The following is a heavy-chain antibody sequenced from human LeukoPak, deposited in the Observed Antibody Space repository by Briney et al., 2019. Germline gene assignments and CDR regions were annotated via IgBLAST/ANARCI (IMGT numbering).Heavy chain of an antibody. CDR3: ARDSHTYYYGSGSYVAFDI. CDR2: INWNGGST. V-gene: IGHV3-20*04. J-gene: IGHJ3*02. CDR1: GFTFDDYG. D-gene: IGHD3-10*01. Sequence: PGGSLRLSCAASGFTFDDYGMSWVRQAPGEGLEWVSGINWNGGSTGYADSVKGRFTISRDNAKNSLYLQMNSLRAEDTALYYCARDSHTYYYGSGSYVAFDIWGQGTMVTVSS.